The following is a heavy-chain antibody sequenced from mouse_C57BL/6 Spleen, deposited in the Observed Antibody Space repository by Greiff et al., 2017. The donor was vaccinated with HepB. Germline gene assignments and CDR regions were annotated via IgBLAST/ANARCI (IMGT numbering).Heavy chain of an antibody. CDR2: IYPRSGNT. V-gene: IGHV1-81*01. CDR1: GYTFTSYG. CDR3: ARGLLLRSGFAY. Sequence: VQLQQSGAELARPGASVKLSCKASGYTFTSYGISWVKQRTGQGLEWIGEIYPRSGNTYYNEKFKGKATLTADKSSSTAYMELRSLTSEDSAVYFCARGLLLRSGFAYWGQGTLVTVSA. D-gene: IGHD1-1*01. J-gene: IGHJ3*01.